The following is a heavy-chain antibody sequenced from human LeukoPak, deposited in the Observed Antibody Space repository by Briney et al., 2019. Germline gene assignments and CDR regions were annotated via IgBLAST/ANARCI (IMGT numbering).Heavy chain of an antibody. Sequence: TSETLSLTCAVHGGSFSAYYWSWIRQPPGKGLEWIGEIYHSGSTNYNPSLKSRVTISVDKSKNQFSLKLSSVTAADTAVYYCARGYSSSWYNWFDPWGQGTLVTVSS. J-gene: IGHJ5*02. CDR1: GGSFSAYY. V-gene: IGHV4-34*01. CDR2: IYHSGST. CDR3: ARGYSSSWYNWFDP. D-gene: IGHD6-13*01.